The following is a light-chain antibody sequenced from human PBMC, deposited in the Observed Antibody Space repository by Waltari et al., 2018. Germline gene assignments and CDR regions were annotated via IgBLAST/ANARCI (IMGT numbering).Light chain of an antibody. Sequence: DIQMTHSPSPLSAFVGDRVTITCRASQSISSYLNWYQQKPGKAPKLLIYAASNLQSGVPSRFSGSGSGTDFTLTISSLQAEDVAVYYCQQHYSTPLTFGGGTKVEIK. V-gene: IGKV1-39*01. CDR2: AAS. J-gene: IGKJ4*01. CDR1: QSISSY. CDR3: QQHYSTPLT.